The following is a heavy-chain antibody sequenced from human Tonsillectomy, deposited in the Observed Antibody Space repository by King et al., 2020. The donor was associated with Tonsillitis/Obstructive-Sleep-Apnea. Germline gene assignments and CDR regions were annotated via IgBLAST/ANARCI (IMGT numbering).Heavy chain of an antibody. Sequence: VQLVQSGAEVKKPGASVKVSCTASGYTFISYGVSWARQAPGQGLEWMGWIKVYNVNTNYAQKFQGRVIMTTDTSTSTANMELRSLRSDDKAVYYCARGGTTASYYYMDVWGKGTTVTVSS. CDR2: IKVYNVNT. CDR1: GYTFISYG. J-gene: IGHJ6*03. V-gene: IGHV1-18*01. CDR3: ARGGTTASYYYMDV. D-gene: IGHD1-7*01.